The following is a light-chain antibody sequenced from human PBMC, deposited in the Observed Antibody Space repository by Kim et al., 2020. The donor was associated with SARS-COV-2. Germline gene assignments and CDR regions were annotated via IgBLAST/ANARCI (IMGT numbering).Light chain of an antibody. Sequence: RATINCQSSQSVLYSSNNQNYLAWYQQKPGQSPKLLIYWASTRENGIPDRFSGSGSGTDFTLTISSLQAEDVAVYYCQQYYTTPYTFGQGTKLEI. J-gene: IGKJ2*01. CDR1: QSVLYSSNNQNY. V-gene: IGKV4-1*01. CDR3: QQYYTTPYT. CDR2: WAS.